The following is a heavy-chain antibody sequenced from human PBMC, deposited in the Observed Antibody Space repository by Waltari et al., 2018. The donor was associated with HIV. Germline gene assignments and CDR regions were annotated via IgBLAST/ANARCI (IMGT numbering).Heavy chain of an antibody. D-gene: IGHD3-10*01. CDR1: GFTVSNNF. CDR2: IYSGCST. CDR3: AREEAVTARGGIDV. J-gene: IGHJ3*01. Sequence: EVQLVDSGGGLVQPGGSLRLSCAASGFTVSNNFMSWVRQAPGKGLGWFSVIYSGCSTYYAESVKGRFTISRDKSKNTRYLQMNSLRVEDTAVYYCAREEAVTARGGIDVWGQGTMVTVSS. V-gene: IGHV3-66*01.